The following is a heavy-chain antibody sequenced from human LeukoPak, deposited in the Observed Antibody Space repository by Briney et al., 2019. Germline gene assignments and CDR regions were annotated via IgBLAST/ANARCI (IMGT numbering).Heavy chain of an antibody. CDR1: GFTFSNAW. CDR2: IKSKTDGGTT. V-gene: IGHV3-15*01. CDR3: TTGDIVRATTTDY. J-gene: IGHJ4*02. Sequence: GGSLRLSCAASGFTFSNAWMSWVRQAPGKGLEWVGRIKSKTDGGTTDYAAPVKGRFTISRDDSKNTLYLQMNSLKTEDTAVYYCTTGDIVRATTTDYWGQGTLVTVSS. D-gene: IGHD1-26*01.